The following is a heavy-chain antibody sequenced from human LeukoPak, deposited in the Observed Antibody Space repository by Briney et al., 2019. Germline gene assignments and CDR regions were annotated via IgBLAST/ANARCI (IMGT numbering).Heavy chain of an antibody. CDR3: AREPRKAYGDYGRTYFDY. D-gene: IGHD4-17*01. CDR2: INSDGSST. J-gene: IGHJ4*02. V-gene: IGHV3-74*01. CDR1: GFTFSSYW. Sequence: GGSLRLSCAASGFTFSSYWMHWVRQAPGKGLVWVSRINSDGSSTSYADSVKGRFTISRDNAKNTLYLQMNSLRAEDTAVYYCAREPRKAYGDYGRTYFDYWGQETLVTVSS.